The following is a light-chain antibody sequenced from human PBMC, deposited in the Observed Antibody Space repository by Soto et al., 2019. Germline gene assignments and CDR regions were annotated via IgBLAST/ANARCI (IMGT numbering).Light chain of an antibody. J-gene: IGLJ3*02. CDR3: SSFAANPV. Sequence: QSARTQPPSASGSPGHSVAGSCTGTSSDVGAYNYVSWYQQHPGKAPKLMISEVNKRPSGVPDRFSGSKSGNTASLTVSGLQAEDEADYYCSSFAANPVFGGATKLTVL. CDR2: EVN. CDR1: SSDVGAYNY. V-gene: IGLV2-8*01.